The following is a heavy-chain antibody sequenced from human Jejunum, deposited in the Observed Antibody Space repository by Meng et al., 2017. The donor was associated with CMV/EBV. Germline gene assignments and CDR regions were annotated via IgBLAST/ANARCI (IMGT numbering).Heavy chain of an antibody. V-gene: IGHV4-30-4*08. J-gene: IGHJ4*02. CDR1: GDSISSGDYS. CDR2: IYYNGNA. D-gene: IGHD3-10*01. Sequence: QGQLQGSGPRRVKPSQTLSLTCTVSGDSISSGDYSWNWICQSPGKGLEWIGYIYYNGNAYYNPSLQSRVSISVDTSKNEFSLNLNSVTAADTALYFCARGGIFRGIDYWGQGTLVTVSS. CDR3: ARGGIFRGIDY.